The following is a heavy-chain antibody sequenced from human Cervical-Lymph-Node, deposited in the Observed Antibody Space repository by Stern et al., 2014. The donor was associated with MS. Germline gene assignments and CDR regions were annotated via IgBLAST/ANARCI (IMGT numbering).Heavy chain of an antibody. V-gene: IGHV3-30-3*01. D-gene: IGHD2-15*01. J-gene: IGHJ4*02. CDR2: ISNDGAKE. CDR3: ARERGYCSGGRCHPYYFDY. CDR1: GFTFSHFA. Sequence: QVQLVQSGGGLVQPGRSLRLSCAPSGFTFSHFALHWVRQSPGKGLEWVAFISNDGAKEYYADSVKGRFTISRDNSNNTLYLQMTSMRTEDTAMYFCARERGYCSGGRCHPYYFDYWGQGTLVTVSS.